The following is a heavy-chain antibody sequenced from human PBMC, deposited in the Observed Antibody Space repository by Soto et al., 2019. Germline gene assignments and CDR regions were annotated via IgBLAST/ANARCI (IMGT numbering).Heavy chain of an antibody. D-gene: IGHD3-22*01. CDR2: IHYSGST. CDR3: ARDGYYVSSGNDAFDI. V-gene: IGHV4-59*01. CDR1: GGSISSYY. J-gene: IGHJ3*02. Sequence: QVQLQESGPGLVKPSETLSLTCTVSGGSISSYYWNWIRQPPGKGLEWIGDIHYSGSTNYKPSLKSRVSISVDTSKNQFSLKLSSVTAADTAVYYCARDGYYVSSGNDAFDIWGQGTMVTVSS.